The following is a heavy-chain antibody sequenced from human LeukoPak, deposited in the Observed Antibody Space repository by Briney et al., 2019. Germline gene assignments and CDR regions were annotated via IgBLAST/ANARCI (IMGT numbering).Heavy chain of an antibody. CDR1: GGSISSGSYY. V-gene: IGHV4-61*02. J-gene: IGHJ3*02. Sequence: SQTLSLTCTVSGGSISSGSYYWSWIRQPAGKGLEWIGRIYTSGSTNYNPSLKSRVTISVDTSKNQFSLKLSSVTAADTAVYYCARADAWRPDAFDIWGQGTMVIVSS. CDR2: IYTSGST. CDR3: ARADAWRPDAFDI. D-gene: IGHD1-1*01.